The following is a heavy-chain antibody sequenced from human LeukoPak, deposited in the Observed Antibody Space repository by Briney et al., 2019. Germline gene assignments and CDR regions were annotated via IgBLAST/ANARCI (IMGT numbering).Heavy chain of an antibody. Sequence: GGSLRLSCAASGFTFSSYGMHWVRQAPGKGLEWVAVIWCDGSNKYYADSVKGRFPISRDNSKNTLYLQMNSLRAEDTAVYYCARDFLPFGGVIGLEAFDIWGQGTMVTVSS. D-gene: IGHD3-16*02. J-gene: IGHJ3*02. CDR2: IWCDGSNK. V-gene: IGHV3-33*01. CDR1: GFTFSSYG. CDR3: ARDFLPFGGVIGLEAFDI.